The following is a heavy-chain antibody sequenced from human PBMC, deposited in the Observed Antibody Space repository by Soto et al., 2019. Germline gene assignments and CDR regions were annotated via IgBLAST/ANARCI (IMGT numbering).Heavy chain of an antibody. CDR3: AKAGGFGGYWYFDL. V-gene: IGHV3-23*01. CDR2: ISGSGGST. Sequence: EVQLLESGGGLVQPGGSLRLSCAASGFTFSSYAMSWVRQAPGTGLEWVSAISGSGGSTYYADSVKGQFTISRDNSKNKLYLQMNSLRAEYTAVYYCAKAGGFGGYWYFDLWGRGTLVTVSS. J-gene: IGHJ2*01. D-gene: IGHD3-10*01. CDR1: GFTFSSYA.